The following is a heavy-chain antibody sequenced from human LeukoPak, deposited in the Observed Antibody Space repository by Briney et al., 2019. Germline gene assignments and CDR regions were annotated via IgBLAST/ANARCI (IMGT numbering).Heavy chain of an antibody. V-gene: IGHV4-4*07. J-gene: IGHJ6*02. CDR1: GGSISSYY. CDR3: ACTILKSYYYYYGMDV. D-gene: IGHD3-3*01. CDR2: IYTSGST. Sequence: PSETLSLTCTVSGGSISSYYWSWIRQPAGKGLEWIGRIYTSGSTNYNPSLKSRVTMSVDTSKNQFSLKLSSVTAADTAVYYCACTILKSYYYYYGMDVWGQGTTVTVSS.